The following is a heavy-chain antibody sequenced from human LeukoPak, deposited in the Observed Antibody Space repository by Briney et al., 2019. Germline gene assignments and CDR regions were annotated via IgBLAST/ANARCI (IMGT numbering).Heavy chain of an antibody. D-gene: IGHD1-26*01. CDR2: IYYTGNT. Sequence: PSETLSLTCTVSGGSISSYHWTWIRQPPGKGLEWFGYIYYTGNTNYNPSLKSRVTISIDTSKNQFSLRLSSVTAADTAVYYCAISAGDRFDPWGQGTLVTVSS. J-gene: IGHJ5*02. CDR1: GGSISSYH. V-gene: IGHV4-59*01. CDR3: AISAGDRFDP.